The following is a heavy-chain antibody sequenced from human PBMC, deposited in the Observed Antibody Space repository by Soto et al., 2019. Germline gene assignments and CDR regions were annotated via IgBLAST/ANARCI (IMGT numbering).Heavy chain of an antibody. CDR2: IYPGDSDN. D-gene: IGHD6-6*01. J-gene: IGHJ5*02. V-gene: IGHV5-51*01. CDR1: GYSFTSYC. CDR3: ARTGLYSSASVWFDP. Sequence: EGSLKISCSGSGYSFTSYCIGWVRQIPWKGLEWMGIIYPGDSDNRYSPSFQGQVTISADKSISTAYLQWSSLKASDTAMYYCARTGLYSSASVWFDPWGQGTLVTVSS.